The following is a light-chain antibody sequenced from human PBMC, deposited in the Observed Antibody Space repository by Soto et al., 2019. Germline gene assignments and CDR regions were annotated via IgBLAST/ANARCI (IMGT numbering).Light chain of an antibody. CDR2: GAS. CDR1: QSISSK. J-gene: IGKJ5*01. V-gene: IGKV3-15*01. CDR3: HRYSSWTTIT. Sequence: EIVMTQSPATLSVSPGERATLSCRASQSISSKLGWYQQRPGQAPRLLIYGASTRATGIPARLSGSGSGTEFTLIISSMQYEDYAVYYCHRYSSWTTITCGQGTRREIK.